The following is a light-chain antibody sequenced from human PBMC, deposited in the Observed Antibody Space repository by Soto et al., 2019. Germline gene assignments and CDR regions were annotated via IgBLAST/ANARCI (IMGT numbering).Light chain of an antibody. CDR1: QYISNY. Sequence: DIKMTQSPSSLSASVGERVTITCRASQYISNYLNWYQQKSGTAPKLLIHTASTLQSGVPSRFSGRGSGPDFTLTISSVQPDDFAIYFCHQSYSTPPTFGQGTTLEIK. V-gene: IGKV1-39*01. CDR2: TAS. CDR3: HQSYSTPPT. J-gene: IGKJ2*01.